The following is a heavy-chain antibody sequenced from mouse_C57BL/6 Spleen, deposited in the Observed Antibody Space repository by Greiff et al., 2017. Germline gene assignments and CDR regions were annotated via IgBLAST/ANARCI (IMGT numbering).Heavy chain of an antibody. V-gene: IGHV1-72*01. CDR3: ARSYCSRGDGGWLAY. J-gene: IGHJ3*01. CDR1: GYTFTSYW. CDR2: IGPNGGGT. D-gene: IGHD1-1*01. Sequence: QVQLQQSGAELVKPGASVKLSCKASGYTFTSYWMPWVKQRPGRGLEWIGRIGPNGGGTKYNEKFKGKATLTVDKPSSTAYMQPSSLTSEDSAVDDCARSYCSRGDGGWLAYWGQGTLVTVSA.